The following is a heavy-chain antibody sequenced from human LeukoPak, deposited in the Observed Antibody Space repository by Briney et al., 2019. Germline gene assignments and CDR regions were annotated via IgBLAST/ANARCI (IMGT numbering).Heavy chain of an antibody. CDR2: INNDGDST. Sequence: GGSLRLSCAASGFTFSSYWMNWARQAPGKGLEWVSAINNDGDSTYSADSVKGRFTVSRDNSKDTLFLQMHSLRPGDTAVYYCVREDTPATANYWGQGTLVTISS. J-gene: IGHJ4*02. D-gene: IGHD2-21*02. CDR3: VREDTPATANY. CDR1: GFTFSSYW. V-gene: IGHV3-23*01.